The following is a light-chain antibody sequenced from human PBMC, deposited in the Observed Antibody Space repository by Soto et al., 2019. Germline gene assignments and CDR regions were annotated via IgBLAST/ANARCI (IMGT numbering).Light chain of an antibody. CDR3: QQRSSWPRT. Sequence: EIVLTQSPATLSLSPGERAALSCRASQSVSSYLAWYQQKPGQAPRLLIYDASNRATGIPARFSGSGSGTNFTLTISSLQSEDFAVSSCQQRSSWPRTFGGGTKVDIK. CDR2: DAS. J-gene: IGKJ4*01. CDR1: QSVSSY. V-gene: IGKV3-11*01.